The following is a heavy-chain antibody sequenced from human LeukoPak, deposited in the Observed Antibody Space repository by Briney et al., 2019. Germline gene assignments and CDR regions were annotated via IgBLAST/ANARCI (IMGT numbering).Heavy chain of an antibody. D-gene: IGHD3-3*01. CDR2: IKSKTDGGTT. CDR3: TTGQTLAYRYYAFWSVYQR. J-gene: IGHJ4*02. CDR1: GFTFSNAW. V-gene: IGHV3-15*01. Sequence: PGGSLRLSCAASGFTFSNAWMSWVRQAPGNGLEWVGRIKSKTDGGTTDYAAPVKGRFTISRDDSKNTLYLQMNSLKTEDTAVYYCTTGQTLAYRYYAFWSVYQRWGQGTLVTVSS.